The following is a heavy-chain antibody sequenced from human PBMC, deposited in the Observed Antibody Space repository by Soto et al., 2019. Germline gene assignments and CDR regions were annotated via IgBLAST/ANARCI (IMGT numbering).Heavy chain of an antibody. CDR1: GSSISSYY. D-gene: IGHD3-3*01. CDR2: IYYSGST. Sequence: SETLSLTCTVSGSSISSYYWSWIRQPPGKGLEWIGYIYYSGSTNYNPSLKSRVTISVDTSKNQFSLKLSSVTAADTAVYYCARHGGYDFWSGYHNPFDYWGQGTLVTVSS. J-gene: IGHJ4*02. CDR3: ARHGGYDFWSGYHNPFDY. V-gene: IGHV4-59*08.